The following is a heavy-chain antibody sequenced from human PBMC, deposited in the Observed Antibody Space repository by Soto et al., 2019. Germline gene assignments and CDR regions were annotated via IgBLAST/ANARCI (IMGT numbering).Heavy chain of an antibody. Sequence: SVKVSCKASGGTFSSYAISWVRQAPGQGLEWMGGIIPIFGTANYAQKFQGRVTITADESTSTAYMELSSLRSDDTAVYYCAKSSGWPYYFDYWGQGTLVTVSS. J-gene: IGHJ4*02. CDR3: AKSSGWPYYFDY. D-gene: IGHD6-19*01. V-gene: IGHV1-69*13. CDR2: IIPIFGTA. CDR1: GGTFSSYA.